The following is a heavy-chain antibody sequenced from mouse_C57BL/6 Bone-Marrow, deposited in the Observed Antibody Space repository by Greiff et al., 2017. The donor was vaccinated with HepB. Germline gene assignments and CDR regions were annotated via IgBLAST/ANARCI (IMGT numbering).Heavy chain of an antibody. Sequence: VQLQQSGPELVKPGASVKISCKASGYTFTDYYMNWVKQSHGKSLEWIGDINPNNGGTSYNQKFKGKATLTVDKSSSTAYMELRSLTSEDSAVYYCARNRYYGSRGYFDYWGQGTTLTVSS. CDR3: ARNRYYGSRGYFDY. D-gene: IGHD1-1*01. CDR2: INPNNGGT. V-gene: IGHV1-26*01. CDR1: GYTFTDYY. J-gene: IGHJ2*01.